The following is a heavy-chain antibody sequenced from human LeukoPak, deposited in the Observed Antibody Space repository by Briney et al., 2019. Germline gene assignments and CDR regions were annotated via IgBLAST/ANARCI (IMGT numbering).Heavy chain of an antibody. Sequence: SVKVSCKASGGTFSSYAISWVRQAPGQGLEWMGGIIPIFGTANYAQKFQGRVTITADESTSTAYMELSSLRSEDTAVYYCAKTRGRPYDILTGTPFDSWGQGTLVTVSS. CDR3: AKTRGRPYDILTGTPFDS. J-gene: IGHJ4*02. D-gene: IGHD3-9*01. V-gene: IGHV1-69*13. CDR1: GGTFSSYA. CDR2: IIPIFGTA.